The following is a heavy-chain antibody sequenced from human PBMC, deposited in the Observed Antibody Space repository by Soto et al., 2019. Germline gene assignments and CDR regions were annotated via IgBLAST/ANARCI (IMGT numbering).Heavy chain of an antibody. D-gene: IGHD3-3*01. J-gene: IGHJ3*02. CDR1: GFTFSDYY. V-gene: IGHV3-11*01. CDR2: ISSSGSTI. Sequence: GGSLRLSCAASGFTFSDYYMSWIRQAPGRGLEWVSYISSSGSTIYYADSVKGRFTISRDNAKNSLYLQMNSLRAEDTAVYYCARTPYDFWSGYAFDIWGQGTMVTVS. CDR3: ARTPYDFWSGYAFDI.